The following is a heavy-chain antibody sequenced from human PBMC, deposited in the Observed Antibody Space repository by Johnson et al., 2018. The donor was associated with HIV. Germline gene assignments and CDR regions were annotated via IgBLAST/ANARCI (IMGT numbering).Heavy chain of an antibody. Sequence: EVQLVESGGGLVQPGGSLRLSCAASGFTVSSNYMSWVRQAPGKGLEWVSVIYSGGSTYYADSVMGRFTISRDNSKNTLYLQMNSLRAEDTAVYCCARGPCGFCAFDIWGHGTMVTVSS. J-gene: IGHJ3*02. CDR3: ARGPCGFCAFDI. D-gene: IGHD2-21*01. CDR1: GFTVSSNY. V-gene: IGHV3-66*02. CDR2: IYSGGST.